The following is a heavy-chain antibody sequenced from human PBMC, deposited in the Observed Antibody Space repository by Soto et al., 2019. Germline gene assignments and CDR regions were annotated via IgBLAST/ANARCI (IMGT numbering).Heavy chain of an antibody. J-gene: IGHJ5*02. Sequence: WGSLRLSCAASEFTFSSYAMHWVRHAPGPGLEWVAVISYDGNNKYYADSVKGRFTISRDNSKNTLYLQMNSLRADDTAVYYFAHDSGEFWCGRHEVGNWFDQWGPGPLVPVFS. D-gene: IGHD3-3*01. CDR3: AHDSGEFWCGRHEVGNWFDQ. CDR2: ISYDGNNK. V-gene: IGHV3-30-3*01. CDR1: EFTFSSYA.